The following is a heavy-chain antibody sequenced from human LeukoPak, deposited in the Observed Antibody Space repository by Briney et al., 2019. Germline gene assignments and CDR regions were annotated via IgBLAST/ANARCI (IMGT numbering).Heavy chain of an antibody. CDR3: AKDTGGNGAYFYAMDV. Sequence: GRSLRLSCVGSGFAFHNYAMHWVRRPPGNGLEWVSAINWNSDTKAYADSVKGRFTISRDRARNSLYLQMDSLRPEDTALYYCAKDTGGNGAYFYAMDVWGQGTSVTVSS. J-gene: IGHJ6*02. D-gene: IGHD4-23*01. CDR1: GFAFHNYA. CDR2: INWNSDTK. V-gene: IGHV3-9*01.